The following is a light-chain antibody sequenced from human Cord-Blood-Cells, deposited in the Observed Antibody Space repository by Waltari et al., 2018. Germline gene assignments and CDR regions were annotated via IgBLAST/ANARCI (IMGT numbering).Light chain of an antibody. V-gene: IGKV2-28*01. Sequence: DIAMTQSPLSLPVTPGEPASISCRSSQSLRHSNGYNYLDWYLQKPGQSPQLLIYLGSNRASGVPDRFSGSGSGTDFTLKISRVEAEDVGVYYCMQALQTPLTFGGGTKVEIK. CDR2: LGS. CDR3: MQALQTPLT. CDR1: QSLRHSNGYNY. J-gene: IGKJ4*01.